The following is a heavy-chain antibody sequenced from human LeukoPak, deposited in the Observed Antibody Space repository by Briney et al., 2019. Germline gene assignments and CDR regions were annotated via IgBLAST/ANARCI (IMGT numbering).Heavy chain of an antibody. Sequence: SETLSLTCAVSGGSISIGGYSWSWIRQPPGKGLEWIGYIYHSGSTYYNPSLKSRVTISVDRSKNQFSLKLSSVTAADTAVYYCARIGVVVPAAIPLGAFDIWGQGTMVTVSS. V-gene: IGHV4-30-2*01. D-gene: IGHD2-2*01. CDR1: GGSISIGGYS. CDR2: IYHSGST. J-gene: IGHJ3*02. CDR3: ARIGVVVPAAIPLGAFDI.